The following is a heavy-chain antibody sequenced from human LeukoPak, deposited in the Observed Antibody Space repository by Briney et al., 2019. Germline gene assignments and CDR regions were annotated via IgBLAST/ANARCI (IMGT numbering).Heavy chain of an antibody. CDR1: GFTFSAYG. V-gene: IGHV3-30*18. CDR2: ISYDGTNK. CDR3: AKEITRPNRAVAGLNY. D-gene: IGHD6-19*01. Sequence: PGGSLRLSCAASGFTFSAYGMHWVRQAPGKGLEWVASISYDGTNKYYADSVKGRFTISRDNSKNTLYLQMTSLRAEDTAVNYCAKEITRPNRAVAGLNYWGQGTLVTVSS. J-gene: IGHJ4*02.